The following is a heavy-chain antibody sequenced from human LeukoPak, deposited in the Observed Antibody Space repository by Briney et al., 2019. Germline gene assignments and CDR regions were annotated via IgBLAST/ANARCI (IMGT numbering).Heavy chain of an antibody. V-gene: IGHV3-21*01. CDR3: VRGGWYNWNIDFDY. Sequence: GGSLRLSCAASGFTFSSYSMNWVRQAPGRGLKGGSSITISSYIYYSDSVKGRFTISRDNAKNSLYLQTNSLRAEDTAIYYCVRGGWYNWNIDFDYWGQGTLVTVSS. CDR2: ITISSYI. D-gene: IGHD1-1*01. CDR1: GFTFSSYS. J-gene: IGHJ4*02.